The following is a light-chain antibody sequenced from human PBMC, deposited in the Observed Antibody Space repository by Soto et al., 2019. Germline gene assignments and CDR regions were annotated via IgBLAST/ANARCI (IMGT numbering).Light chain of an antibody. CDR1: GSDVGGYNY. CDR2: EVT. CDR3: SSFAGTSVV. J-gene: IGLJ2*01. Sequence: QSVLTQPASVSGSPGQSITISCVGTGSDVGGYNYVSWYQQHPGKAPKLMIYEVTKRPSGVPDRFSGSKSGNTASLTVSGLQADDEADYYCSSFAGTSVVFGGGTKLTVL. V-gene: IGLV2-8*01.